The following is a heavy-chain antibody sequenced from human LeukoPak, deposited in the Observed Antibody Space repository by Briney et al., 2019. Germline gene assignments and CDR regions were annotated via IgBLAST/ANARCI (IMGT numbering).Heavy chain of an antibody. Sequence: SETLSLTCTVSGGSISSYYWSWIRQPPGKGLEWIGYIYYSGSTNYNPSLKSRVTISVDASKNQFSLKLSSVTAADTAVYYCARVGGAYNHRHYYNYYTDVWFKGTTVNVSS. D-gene: IGHD1-1*01. J-gene: IGHJ6*03. CDR3: ARVGGAYNHRHYYNYYTDV. CDR1: GGSISSYY. V-gene: IGHV4-59*01. CDR2: IYYSGST.